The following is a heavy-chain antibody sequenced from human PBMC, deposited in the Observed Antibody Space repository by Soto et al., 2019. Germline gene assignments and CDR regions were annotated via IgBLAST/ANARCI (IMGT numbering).Heavy chain of an antibody. J-gene: IGHJ6*03. CDR2: INAGNGNT. D-gene: IGHD3-3*01. Sequence: QVQLVQSGAEVKKPGASVTVSCKASGYTFTSYAMHWVREAPGQRLEWMGWINAGNGNTKYSQKLQGRVTITRDTSASRAYMELSSLRSEDTAVYYCARQYYDCWSADYMDVWGKGTTVTVSS. CDR1: GYTFTSYA. CDR3: ARQYYDCWSADYMDV. V-gene: IGHV1-3*01.